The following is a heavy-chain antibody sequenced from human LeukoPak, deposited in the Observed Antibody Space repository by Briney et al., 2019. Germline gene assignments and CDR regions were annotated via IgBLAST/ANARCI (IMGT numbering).Heavy chain of an antibody. V-gene: IGHV1-24*01. CDR2: FDPEDGET. D-gene: IGHD3-10*01. Sequence: AAVQVSCMVSGYTLTELSMHGVRQAPGKGLEGMGGFDPEDGETIHAQKSQGRVTMTEDTSTDTAYMELSSLRSEDTAVYYCATEPIYGSGSYYKGRDWFDPWGQGTLVTVSS. CDR1: GYTLTELS. CDR3: ATEPIYGSGSYYKGRDWFDP. J-gene: IGHJ5*02.